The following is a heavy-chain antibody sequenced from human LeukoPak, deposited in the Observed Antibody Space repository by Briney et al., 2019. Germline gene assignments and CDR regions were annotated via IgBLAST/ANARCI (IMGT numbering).Heavy chain of an antibody. Sequence: GGSLRLSCAASGFTFDDYGMSWVRQAPGKGLEWVSGINWNGGSTGYADSVKGRFTISRDNSKNTLYLQMNSLSAEDTAVYYCALHDSSSHLTYYMDVWGKGTTVTVSS. D-gene: IGHD6-6*01. J-gene: IGHJ6*03. V-gene: IGHV3-20*04. CDR3: ALHDSSSHLTYYMDV. CDR2: INWNGGST. CDR1: GFTFDDYG.